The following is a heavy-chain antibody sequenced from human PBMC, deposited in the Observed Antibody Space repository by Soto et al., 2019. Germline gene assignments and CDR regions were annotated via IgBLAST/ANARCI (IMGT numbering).Heavy chain of an antibody. CDR1: GGSFSGYY. CDR3: ASSRRLTHPGGDYGDYYYGMDV. J-gene: IGHJ6*02. CDR2: INHSGST. V-gene: IGHV4-34*01. Sequence: QVQLQQWGAGLLKPSETLSLTCAVYGGSFSGYYWSWIRQPPGMGLEWIGEINHSGSTNYNPSLKSRVTISVDTSKNQFSLKLSSVTAADTAVDYCASSRRLTHPGGDYGDYYYGMDVWGQGTTVTVSS. D-gene: IGHD4-17*01.